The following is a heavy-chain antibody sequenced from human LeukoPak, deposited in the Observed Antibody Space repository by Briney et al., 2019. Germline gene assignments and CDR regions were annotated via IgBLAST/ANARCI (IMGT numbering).Heavy chain of an antibody. CDR2: IQNDGSYK. Sequence: GGSLRLSCAASGFTFTSHGMHWVRQAPGKGLEWVAFIQNDGSYKNYADSVKGRFIISRDNPKNTLYLQMNSLRTEDTADYYCAKRATVTSNFEYWGQGTLVTVSS. D-gene: IGHD4-17*01. V-gene: IGHV3-30*02. CDR1: GFTFTSHG. CDR3: AKRATVTSNFEY. J-gene: IGHJ4*02.